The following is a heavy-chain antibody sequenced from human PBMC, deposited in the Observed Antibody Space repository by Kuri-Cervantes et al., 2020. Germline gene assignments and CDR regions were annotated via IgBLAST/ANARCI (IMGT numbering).Heavy chain of an antibody. J-gene: IGHJ3*02. CDR3: ARVGGYGIMITFGGVISAFDI. Sequence: SCTVSAGSIRSYYWGWVRQPPGKGLEYLGNIYSSGSTNYSPSLKSRVTLSVDTSKNQFSLKLSSVTAADTAVYYCARVGGYGIMITFGGVISAFDIWGQGTMVTVSS. V-gene: IGHV4-59*01. D-gene: IGHD3-16*02. CDR2: IYSSGST. CDR1: AGSIRSYY.